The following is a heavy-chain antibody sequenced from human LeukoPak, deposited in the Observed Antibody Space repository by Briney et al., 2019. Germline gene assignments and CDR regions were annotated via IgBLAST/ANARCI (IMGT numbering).Heavy chain of an antibody. CDR3: VSLYETY. Sequence: GGSLRLSCAASGNYWMHWVRQVPGKGLVWVSHINSDGSWTSYADSVKGRFTISKDNAKNTVYLQMNSLRAEDTAVYYCVSLYETYWGRGTLVTVSS. D-gene: IGHD2/OR15-2a*01. J-gene: IGHJ4*02. CDR2: INSDGSWT. V-gene: IGHV3-74*01. CDR1: GNYW.